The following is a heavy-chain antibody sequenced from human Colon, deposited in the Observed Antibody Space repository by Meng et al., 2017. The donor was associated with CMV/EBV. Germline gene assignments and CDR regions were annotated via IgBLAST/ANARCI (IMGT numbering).Heavy chain of an antibody. CDR2: INEDGSEK. V-gene: IGHV3-7*01. CDR3: ARDPFIKAFDI. CDR1: GFTFSNYW. Sequence: ESLKISCAVSGFTFSNYWMTWLRQAPGRGLELVAHINEDGSEKYFVGSVKGRFTISRDNAKNSLYLQMKSLRAEDTAVYYCARDPFIKAFDIWGQGTMVTVSS. J-gene: IGHJ3*02.